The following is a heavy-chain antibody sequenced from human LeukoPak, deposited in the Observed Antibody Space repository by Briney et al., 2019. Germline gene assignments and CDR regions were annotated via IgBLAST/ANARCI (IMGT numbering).Heavy chain of an antibody. CDR1: GGSISSGGYY. J-gene: IGHJ5*02. D-gene: IGHD4-17*01. CDR3: ARDPYGDYSGWFDP. Sequence: SQTLSLTCTVSGGSISSGGYYWSWIRQHPGKGLEWIGYIYYSGSTYYNPSLKSRVTISVDTSKNQFSLKLSSVTAADTAVYYCARDPYGDYSGWFDPWGQGTLVTVSS. V-gene: IGHV4-31*03. CDR2: IYYSGST.